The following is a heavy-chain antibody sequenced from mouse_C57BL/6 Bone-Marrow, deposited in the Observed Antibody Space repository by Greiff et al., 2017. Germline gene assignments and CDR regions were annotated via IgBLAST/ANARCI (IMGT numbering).Heavy chain of an antibody. CDR3: ARGDDYGPFDY. J-gene: IGHJ2*01. CDR2: IYPGGGYT. D-gene: IGHD2-4*01. Sequence: QVQLKESGAELVRPGTSVKMSCKASGYTFTNYWIGWAQQRPGHGLEWIGDIYPGGGYTNYNEKFKGKATLTADKSSSTAYMQFSSLTSEDSAIYYCARGDDYGPFDYWGQGTTLTVSS. V-gene: IGHV1-63*01. CDR1: GYTFTNYW.